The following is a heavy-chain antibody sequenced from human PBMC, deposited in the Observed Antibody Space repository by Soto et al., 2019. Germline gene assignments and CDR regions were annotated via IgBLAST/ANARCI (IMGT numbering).Heavy chain of an antibody. V-gene: IGHV3-30-3*01. D-gene: IGHD3-3*01. J-gene: IGHJ6*02. CDR2: ISYDGSNK. Sequence: GGSLRLSCAASGFTFSSYAMHWVRQAPGKGLEWVAVISYDGSNKYYADSVKGRFTISRDNSKNTLYLQMNSLRAEDTAVYYCARDLLPFLEWLPTYYYGMDVWGQGTTGTVSS. CDR3: ARDLLPFLEWLPTYYYGMDV. CDR1: GFTFSSYA.